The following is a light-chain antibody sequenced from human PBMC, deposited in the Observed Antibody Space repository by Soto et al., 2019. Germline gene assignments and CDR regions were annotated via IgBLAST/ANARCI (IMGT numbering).Light chain of an antibody. V-gene: IGKV3-20*01. J-gene: IGKJ1*01. CDR1: QSVSNNY. CDR2: GAS. Sequence: EIVLTQSPGTLSLSPGERATLSCRASQSVSNNYLAWYQQKPGQAPRLLIYGASNRATGIPYRFSGSGSGTDVTLTISRLEPEDFAVYYCQQYGSSGTFGQGTKVEIK. CDR3: QQYGSSGT.